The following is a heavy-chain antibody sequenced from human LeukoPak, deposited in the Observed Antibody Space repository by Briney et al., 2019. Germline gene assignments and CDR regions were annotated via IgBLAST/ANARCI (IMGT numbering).Heavy chain of an antibody. CDR2: ISTYNRNT. J-gene: IGHJ4*02. Sequence: GASVTVSCTASGYTFTSHGIHWVRQAPGQGLEWMGWISTYNRNTNYAQKLQGRVTMTTDTSTSTVYMELRSLRSDDTAVYYCARESGSGWLSFDYWGQGTLVTVSS. D-gene: IGHD6-19*01. CDR3: ARESGSGWLSFDY. V-gene: IGHV1-18*04. CDR1: GYTFTSHG.